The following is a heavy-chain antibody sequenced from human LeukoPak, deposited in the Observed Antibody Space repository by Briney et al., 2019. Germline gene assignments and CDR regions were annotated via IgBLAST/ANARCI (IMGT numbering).Heavy chain of an antibody. CDR1: GGSLSSSNW. CDR2: IYHSGST. CDR3: ATTLYCSGGSCYSEGWFDP. D-gene: IGHD2-15*01. V-gene: IGHV4-4*02. Sequence: SGTLSLTCAVSGGSLSSSNWWSWVRQPPGKGLEWIGEIYHSGSTNYNPSLKSRVTISVDKSKNQFSLKLSSVTAADTAVYYCATTLYCSGGSCYSEGWFDPWGQGTLVTVSS. J-gene: IGHJ5*02.